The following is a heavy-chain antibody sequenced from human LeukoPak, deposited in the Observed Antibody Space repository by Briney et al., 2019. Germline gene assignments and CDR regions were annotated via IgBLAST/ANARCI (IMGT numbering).Heavy chain of an antibody. J-gene: IGHJ4*02. D-gene: IGHD4-17*01. CDR2: ISDSGAST. CDR1: GFTFSSYE. Sequence: PGGSLRLSCAASGFTFSSYEMNWVRQAPGKGLEWVSAISDSGASTYYADSVKGRFTVSRDNSKNTVSLQMNSLRAEDTAVYYCVKTQTHFGDCRRDYWGQGSLVTVSS. CDR3: VKTQTHFGDCRRDY. V-gene: IGHV3-23*01.